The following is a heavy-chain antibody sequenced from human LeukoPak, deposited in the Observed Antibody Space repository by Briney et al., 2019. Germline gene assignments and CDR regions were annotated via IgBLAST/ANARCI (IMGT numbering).Heavy chain of an antibody. CDR1: GGSFSSSTYY. J-gene: IGHJ5*02. Sequence: SETLSLTCTVSGGSFSSSTYYWGWIRQPPGKGLEWIGNIYYSGSTYYNPSLRSRITISVDTSKNQFSLNLNSVTAADTAMYYCARRKPGGFDPWGQGTLVTVSS. CDR3: ARRKPGGFDP. V-gene: IGHV4-39*01. CDR2: IYYSGST. D-gene: IGHD1-14*01.